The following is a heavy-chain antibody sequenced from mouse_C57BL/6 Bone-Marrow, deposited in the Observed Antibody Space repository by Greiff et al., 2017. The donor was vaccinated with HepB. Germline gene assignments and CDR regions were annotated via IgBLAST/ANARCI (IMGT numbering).Heavy chain of an antibody. J-gene: IGHJ3*01. CDR2: ISSGSSTI. CDR3: ASSDYYGSSYPAWFAY. CDR1: GFTFSDYG. Sequence: EVKLEESGGGLVKPGGSLKLSCAASGFTFSDYGMHWVRQAPEKGLEWVAYISSGSSTIYYADTVKGRFTISRDNAKNTLFLQMTSLRSEDTAMYYCASSDYYGSSYPAWFAYWGQGTLVTVSA. V-gene: IGHV5-17*01. D-gene: IGHD1-1*01.